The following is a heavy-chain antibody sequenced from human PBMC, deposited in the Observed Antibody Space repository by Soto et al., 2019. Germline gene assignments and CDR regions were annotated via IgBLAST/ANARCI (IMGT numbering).Heavy chain of an antibody. D-gene: IGHD3-10*01. V-gene: IGHV1-46*01. Sequence: QVHLVQSGAEVKKPGASVKVSCKSSGYTFTSYFIHWVRQAPGQGLEWMGIINPSDRSTSYAQKFQDRRTMTRXXSXSXAYMELSGLKSEDTAVYYCATSISLIRRVVTWPVDFWGQGTLVTVSS. CDR2: INPSDRST. CDR3: ATSISLIRRVVTWPVDF. CDR1: GYTFTSYF. J-gene: IGHJ4*02.